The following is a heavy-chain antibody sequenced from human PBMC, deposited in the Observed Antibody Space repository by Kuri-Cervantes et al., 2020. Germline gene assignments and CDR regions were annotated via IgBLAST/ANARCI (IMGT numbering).Heavy chain of an antibody. V-gene: IGHV3-74*01. J-gene: IGHJ3*02. Sequence: LRLLCSASGFTFSSSWMHWVRQAPGKGLVWVAHIKSDGSSTSYADSVKGRFNISRDNAKNTLYLQMNSLRAEDTAVYYCARPMAAAGLNAFDIWGQGTMVTISS. CDR3: ARPMAAAGLNAFDI. CDR1: GFTFSSSW. CDR2: IKSDGSST. D-gene: IGHD6-13*01.